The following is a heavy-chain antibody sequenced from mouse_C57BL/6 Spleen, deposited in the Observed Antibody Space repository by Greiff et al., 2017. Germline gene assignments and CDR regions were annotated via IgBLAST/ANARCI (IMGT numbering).Heavy chain of an antibody. CDR1: GYTFTDYY. Sequence: VKLMESGAELVRPGASVKLSCKASGYTFTDYYINWVKQRPGQGLEWIARIYPGSGNTYYNEKFKGKATLTAEKSSSTAYMQLSSLTSEDSAVYFCARERDYYGSSPFAYWGQGTLVTVSA. J-gene: IGHJ3*01. D-gene: IGHD1-1*01. CDR3: ARERDYYGSSPFAY. CDR2: IYPGSGNT. V-gene: IGHV1-76*01.